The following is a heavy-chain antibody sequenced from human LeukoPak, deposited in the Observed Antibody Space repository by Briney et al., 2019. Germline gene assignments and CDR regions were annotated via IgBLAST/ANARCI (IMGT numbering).Heavy chain of an antibody. Sequence: PGRSLRLSCAASGCTFSSYGMHWVRQAPGKGLEWVAVTWYDGSNKYYADSVKGRFTISRDNSKNTLYLQMNSLRAEDTAVYYCARDVRASGWTGYFDYWGQGTLVTVSS. CDR2: TWYDGSNK. CDR1: GCTFSSYG. V-gene: IGHV3-33*01. D-gene: IGHD6-19*01. J-gene: IGHJ4*02. CDR3: ARDVRASGWTGYFDY.